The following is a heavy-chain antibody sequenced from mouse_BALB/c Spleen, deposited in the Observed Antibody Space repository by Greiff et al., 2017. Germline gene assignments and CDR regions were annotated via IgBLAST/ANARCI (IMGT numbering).Heavy chain of an antibody. CDR3: TRSGYGTWFAY. CDR1: GYTFTSYY. D-gene: IGHD1-1*01. J-gene: IGHJ3*01. CDR2: INPSNGGT. V-gene: IGHV1S81*02. Sequence: VQLQQPGAELVKPGASVKLSCKASGYTFTSYYMYWVKQRPGQGLEWIGGINPSNGGTNFNEKFKSKATLTVDKSSSTAYMQLSSLTSEDSAVYYCTRSGYGTWFAYWGQGTLVTVSA.